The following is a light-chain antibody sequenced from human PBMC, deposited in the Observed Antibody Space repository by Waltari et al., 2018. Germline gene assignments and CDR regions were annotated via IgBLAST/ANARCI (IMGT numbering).Light chain of an antibody. CDR2: GAS. V-gene: IGKV3-15*01. J-gene: IGKJ4*01. CDR3: QQYNNWPPLT. Sequence: EIVMTQSPDTLSVSPGERATLSCRASQRVSSNLAWYQQKPGQAPRRLIYGASTRVTGIPARFSGSGSGTEFTLTISSLQSEDFAVYYCQQYNNWPPLTFGGGTKVEIK. CDR1: QRVSSN.